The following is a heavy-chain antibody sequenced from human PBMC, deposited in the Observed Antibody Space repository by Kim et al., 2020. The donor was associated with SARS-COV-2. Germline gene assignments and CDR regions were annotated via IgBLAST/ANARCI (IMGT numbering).Heavy chain of an antibody. CDR2: INSDGSST. CDR1: GFTFSSYW. D-gene: IGHD6-13*01. J-gene: IGHJ6*02. CDR3: ASYSSSWYYYYYGMDV. V-gene: IGHV3-74*01. Sequence: GGSLRLSCAASGFTFSSYWMHWVRQAPGKGLVWVSRINSDGSSTSYADSVKGRFTISRDNAKNTLYLQMNSLRAEDTAVYYCASYSSSWYYYYYGMDVWGQGTTVTVSS.